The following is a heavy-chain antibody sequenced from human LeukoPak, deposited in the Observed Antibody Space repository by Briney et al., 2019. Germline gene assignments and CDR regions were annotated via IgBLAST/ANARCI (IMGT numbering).Heavy chain of an antibody. CDR2: INPNSGGI. CDR1: GYTFTGYY. V-gene: IGHV1-2*02. CDR3: ARGGAYYDILTGYYHYYFDY. J-gene: IGHJ4*02. D-gene: IGHD3-9*01. Sequence: ASVKVSCKASGYTFTGYYMNWVRQAPGQGLEWMGWINPNSGGIDYAQKFQGRVTMTRDTSISTAYMELSWLRSDDTAVYYCARGGAYYDILTGYYHYYFDYWGQGTLFTVSS.